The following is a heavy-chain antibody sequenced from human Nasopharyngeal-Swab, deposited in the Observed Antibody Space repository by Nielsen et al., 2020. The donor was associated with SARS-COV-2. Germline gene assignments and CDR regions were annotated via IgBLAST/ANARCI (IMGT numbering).Heavy chain of an antibody. CDR1: GFTVSSNY. V-gene: IGHV3-53*04. CDR3: ASTSSWYSDILFDY. J-gene: IGHJ4*02. D-gene: IGHD6-13*01. CDR2: IYSGGST. Sequence: GESLKISCAASGFTVSSNYMSWVRQAPGKGLEWVSVIYSGGSTYYADSVKGRFTISRHNSTNTLYLQMNSLRAEDTAVYYCASTSSWYSDILFDYWGQGTLVTVSS.